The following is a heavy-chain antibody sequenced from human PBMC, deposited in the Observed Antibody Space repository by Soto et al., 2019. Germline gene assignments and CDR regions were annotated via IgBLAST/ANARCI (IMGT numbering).Heavy chain of an antibody. CDR3: VQTTGWPGCDF. D-gene: IGHD1-1*01. CDR2: IYGGGTT. V-gene: IGHV3-53*01. CDR1: GFTVSSKY. Sequence: EVQLVESGGGLIQPGGSLRLSCAASGFTVSSKYMTWVRQAPGKGLEWVSVIYGGGTTYYADSVKGRFTISRDNSKNTLYLQMNRLRAEDTAVYYCVQTTGWPGCDFWGQGTLVTVSS. J-gene: IGHJ4*02.